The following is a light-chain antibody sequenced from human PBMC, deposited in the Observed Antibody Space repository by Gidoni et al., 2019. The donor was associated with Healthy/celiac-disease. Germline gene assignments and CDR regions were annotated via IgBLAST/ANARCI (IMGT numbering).Light chain of an antibody. CDR3: MQGTHWPYT. Sequence: VVMSQSPLSLPVTLGQPASISCRSSQSLVHSDENTYLNWFQQRPGQSPRRLIYKVSNRDSGVPDRVIGSGSGTDFTLKISRVEAEDVWVYYCMQGTHWPYTFGQGTKLEIK. V-gene: IGKV2-30*02. CDR2: KVS. CDR1: QSLVHSDENTY. J-gene: IGKJ2*01.